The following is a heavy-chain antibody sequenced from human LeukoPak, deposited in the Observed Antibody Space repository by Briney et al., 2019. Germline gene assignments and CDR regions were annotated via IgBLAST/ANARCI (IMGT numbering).Heavy chain of an antibody. Sequence: ASVKVSCKVSGYTLTELSMHWVRQAPGKGLGWMGSFDPEDGETIYAQKFQGRVTMTEDTSTDTAYMELSSLRSEDTAVYYCATVHFSQAGYYFDYWGQGTLVTVSS. J-gene: IGHJ4*02. CDR2: FDPEDGET. CDR3: ATVHFSQAGYYFDY. D-gene: IGHD1-14*01. V-gene: IGHV1-24*01. CDR1: GYTLTELS.